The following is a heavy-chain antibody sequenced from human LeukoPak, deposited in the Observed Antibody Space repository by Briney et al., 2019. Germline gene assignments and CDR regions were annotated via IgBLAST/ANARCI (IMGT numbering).Heavy chain of an antibody. CDR3: ARDVYSSSSNWFDR. Sequence: SETLSLTCAVYGGSFSGYYWSWIRQPPGKGLEWIGEINHSGSTNYNPSLKSRVTISVDTSKNQFSLKLSSVTAADTAVYYCARDVYSSSSNWFDRWGQGTLVTVSS. CDR1: GGSFSGYY. J-gene: IGHJ5*02. V-gene: IGHV4-34*01. CDR2: INHSGST. D-gene: IGHD6-13*01.